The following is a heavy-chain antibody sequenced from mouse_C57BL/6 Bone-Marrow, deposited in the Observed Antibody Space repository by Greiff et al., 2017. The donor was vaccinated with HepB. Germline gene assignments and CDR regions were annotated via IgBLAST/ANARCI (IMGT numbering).Heavy chain of an antibody. Sequence: QVQLQQSGAELVRPGASVKLSCKASGYTFTDYYINWVKQRPGQGLEWIARIYPGSGNTYYNEKFKGKATLTAEKSSSTAYMQLSSLPSEDSAVYFFARGGLRSSIDYWGQGTSVTVSS. D-gene: IGHD1-1*01. J-gene: IGHJ4*01. CDR1: GYTFTDYY. V-gene: IGHV1-76*01. CDR3: ARGGLRSSIDY. CDR2: IYPGSGNT.